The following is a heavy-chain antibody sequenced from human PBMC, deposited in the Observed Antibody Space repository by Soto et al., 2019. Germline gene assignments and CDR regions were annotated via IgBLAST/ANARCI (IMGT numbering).Heavy chain of an antibody. D-gene: IGHD6-6*01. CDR2: ISGSGGST. J-gene: IGHJ6*03. Sequence: GGSLRLPCAASGFTFSSYAMSWVRQAPGKGLEWVSAISGSGGSTYYADSVKGRFTISRDNSKNTLYLQMNSLRAEDTAVYYCAKDVGGQLDYMDVWGKGTTVTVSS. CDR1: GFTFSSYA. CDR3: AKDVGGQLDYMDV. V-gene: IGHV3-23*01.